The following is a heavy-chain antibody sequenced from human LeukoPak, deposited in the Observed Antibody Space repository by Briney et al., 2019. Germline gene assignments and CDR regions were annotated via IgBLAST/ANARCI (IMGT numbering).Heavy chain of an antibody. Sequence: PGGSLRLSCAASGFSFSTYWMHWVRQAPGEGLLWVSRINGDGSTTNYADSVKGRFTISRDNAKSTLYLQMNSLRAEDTAVYYCTRRVDATRWYDPWGQGTLVTVSS. V-gene: IGHV3-74*01. J-gene: IGHJ5*02. D-gene: IGHD2-15*01. CDR2: INGDGSTT. CDR1: GFSFSTYW. CDR3: TRRVDATRWYDP.